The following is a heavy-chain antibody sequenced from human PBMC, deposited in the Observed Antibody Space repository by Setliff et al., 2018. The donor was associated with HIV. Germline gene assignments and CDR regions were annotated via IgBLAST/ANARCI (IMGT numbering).Heavy chain of an antibody. CDR1: GGSISGYY. J-gene: IGHJ5*01. CDR2: IYTSGST. Sequence: SETLSLTCTVSGGSISGYYWSWIRQPPGKGLEWIGYIYTSGSTNYNPSLKNRVTITVDTSKNTFSRKLSAVAAADTAGYYCAICGGDRYWVIDSWGPGTLVTVSS. D-gene: IGHD2-21*01. CDR3: AICGGDRYWVIDS. V-gene: IGHV4-4*08.